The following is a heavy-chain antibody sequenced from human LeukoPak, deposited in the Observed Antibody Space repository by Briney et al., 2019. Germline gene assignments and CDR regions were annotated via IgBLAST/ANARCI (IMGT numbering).Heavy chain of an antibody. CDR2: IYYSGST. Sequence: SETLSLTCTVSGGSISSSSYYWGWIRQPPGKGLEWIGSIYYSGSTYYNPSLKSRVTISVDTSKNQFSLKLSSVTAADTAVYYCARDVSDSSGYYSLDNWFDPWGQGTLVTVSS. V-gene: IGHV4-39*07. CDR3: ARDVSDSSGYYSLDNWFDP. J-gene: IGHJ5*02. CDR1: GGSISSSSYY. D-gene: IGHD3-22*01.